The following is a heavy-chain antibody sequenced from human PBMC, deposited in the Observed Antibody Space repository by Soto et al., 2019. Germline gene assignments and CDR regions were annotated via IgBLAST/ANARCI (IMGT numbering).Heavy chain of an antibody. D-gene: IGHD4-17*01. CDR3: ARGRYDYGDYGGPIGY. V-gene: IGHV4-34*01. J-gene: IGHJ4*02. CDR2: INHSGST. Sequence: QVQLQQWGAGLLKPSETLSLACGVYGGSFSNYYWGWIRQPPGKELEWIGEINHSGSTNYNPSLKSRVTISLDTSKNHFSLKLSSVTAADTAVYYCARGRYDYGDYGGPIGYWGQGTLVTVSS. CDR1: GGSFSNYY.